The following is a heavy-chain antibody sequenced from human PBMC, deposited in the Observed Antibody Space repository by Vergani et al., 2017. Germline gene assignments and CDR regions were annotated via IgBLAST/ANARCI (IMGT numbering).Heavy chain of an antibody. CDR3: AKQYFVSGNYLFDY. D-gene: IGHD3-10*01. Sequence: EVQLVESRGVLVQPGGSLRLTCAASEFTFSNYAMNWVRQAPGKGLEWVSGISGSGVSAYYTDSVKGRFTISRDNSKNMLFLQMNNLRTEDTAIYYCAKQYFVSGNYLFDYWGQGTLVTVSS. J-gene: IGHJ4*02. V-gene: IGHV3-23*04. CDR1: EFTFSNYA. CDR2: ISGSGVSA.